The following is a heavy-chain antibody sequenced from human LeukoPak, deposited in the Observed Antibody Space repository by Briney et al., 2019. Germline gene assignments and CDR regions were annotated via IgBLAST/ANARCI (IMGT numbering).Heavy chain of an antibody. D-gene: IGHD3-22*01. V-gene: IGHV4-61*02. CDR1: GGSISSGDFY. Sequence: SETLSLTCTVSGGSISSGDFYWSWIRQPAGKGLEWIGRIYTSGSTNYNPSLKSRVTISVDTSKNQFSLKLSSVTAADTAVYYCARDGYYYDREVGAFDIWGQGTMVTVSS. CDR2: IYTSGST. J-gene: IGHJ3*02. CDR3: ARDGYYYDREVGAFDI.